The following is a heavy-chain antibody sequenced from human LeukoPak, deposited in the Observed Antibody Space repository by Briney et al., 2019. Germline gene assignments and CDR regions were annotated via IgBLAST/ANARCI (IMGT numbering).Heavy chain of an antibody. CDR1: GGSFTGYY. V-gene: IGHV4-34*01. CDR3: ARHRANPPKRYYSYYGMDV. J-gene: IGHJ6*02. CDR2: INHRGST. Sequence: LEALSLTCALYGGSFTGYYWSYIRPPPRKGPAWIGEINHRGSTNYNPSLKSRVTISLDTSKNQFCLKLSSVTAADTAVYYCARHRANPPKRYYSYYGMDVWGQGTTVTVSS.